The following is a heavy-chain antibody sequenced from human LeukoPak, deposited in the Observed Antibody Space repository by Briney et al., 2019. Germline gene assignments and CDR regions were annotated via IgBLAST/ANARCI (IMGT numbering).Heavy chain of an antibody. CDR2: INHSGST. J-gene: IGHJ2*01. CDR1: GGSFSGYY. V-gene: IGHV4-34*01. Sequence: SETLSLTCAVYGGSFSGYYWSWIRQPPGKGLEWIGEINHSGSTNYNPSLKSRVTISVDTSKNQFSLKLSSVTAADTAVYYCARSIAVAVPRYFDLWGRGTLATVSS. D-gene: IGHD6-19*01. CDR3: ARSIAVAVPRYFDL.